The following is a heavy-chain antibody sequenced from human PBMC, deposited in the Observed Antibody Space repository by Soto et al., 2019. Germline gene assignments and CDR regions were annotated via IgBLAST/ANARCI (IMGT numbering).Heavy chain of an antibody. V-gene: IGHV4-28*01. CDR3: ARREIQGPIDY. CDR2: IYYSGTT. CDR1: DYTISSSNW. Sequence: SQTLSLTYAVSDYTISSSNWWGWIRQPPGKGLEWIGYIYYSGTTYYNPSLKSRVTMSVDTSKNQFSLKLTSVTAVDTAVYYCARREIQGPIDYWGQGTLVTV. J-gene: IGHJ4*02. D-gene: IGHD1-26*01.